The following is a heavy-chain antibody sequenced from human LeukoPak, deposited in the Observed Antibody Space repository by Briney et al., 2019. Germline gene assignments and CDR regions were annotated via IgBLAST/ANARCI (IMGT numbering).Heavy chain of an antibody. V-gene: IGHV5-51*01. CDR3: ARVGHYYDILTGYYRAPDAFDI. J-gene: IGHJ3*02. Sequence: EESPKISCKGSGYSFTSYWIGWVRQMPGKGLEWMGIIYPGDSDTRYSPSFQGQVTISADKSISTAYLQWSSLKASDTAMYYCARVGHYYDILTGYYRAPDAFDIWGQGTMVTVSS. D-gene: IGHD3-9*01. CDR1: GYSFTSYW. CDR2: IYPGDSDT.